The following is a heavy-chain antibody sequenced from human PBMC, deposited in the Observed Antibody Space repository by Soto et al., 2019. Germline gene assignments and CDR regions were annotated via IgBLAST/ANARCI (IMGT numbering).Heavy chain of an antibody. CDR1: GGTFSSYA. CDR3: ARTGPGSWLGLRGYYYYYGMDV. V-gene: IGHV1-69*01. D-gene: IGHD4-17*01. Sequence: QVQLVQSGAEVKKPGSSVKVSCKASGGTFSSYAISWVRQAPGQGLEWMGGIIPIFGTANYAQKFQGRVTITADESTSTAYMELSSLRSEDMAVYYCARTGPGSWLGLRGYYYYYGMDVWGQGTTVTVSS. J-gene: IGHJ6*02. CDR2: IIPIFGTA.